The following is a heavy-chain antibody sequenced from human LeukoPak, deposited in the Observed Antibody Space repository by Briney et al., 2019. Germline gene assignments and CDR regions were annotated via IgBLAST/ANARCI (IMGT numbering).Heavy chain of an antibody. CDR3: ARSDYGGKGGYWYFDL. J-gene: IGHJ2*01. Sequence: KASETLSLTCTVSGGSISSGGYYWSWIRQPPGKGLEWIGYIYHSGSTYYNPSLKSRVTISVDRSKNQFSLKLSSVTAADTAVYYCARSDYGGKGGYWYFDLWGRGTLVTVSS. D-gene: IGHD4-23*01. CDR1: GGSISSGGYY. CDR2: IYHSGST. V-gene: IGHV4-30-2*01.